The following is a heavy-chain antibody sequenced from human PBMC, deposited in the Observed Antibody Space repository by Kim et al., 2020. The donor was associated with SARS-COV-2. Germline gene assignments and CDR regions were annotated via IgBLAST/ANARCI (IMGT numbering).Heavy chain of an antibody. CDR1: GYIFRRYG. D-gene: IGHD1-20*01. J-gene: IGHJ4*02. CDR2: ISPYNGNT. V-gene: IGHV1-18*01. CDR3: ARDRLALLGVGYNLGFDN. Sequence: ASVKVSCKASGYIFRRYGFTWVRQAPGQGLEWMGWISPYNGNTNYAQKFQGRVTMTTDTVTNTAYMELRSLRSDDTAEYFCARDRLALLGVGYNLGFDNWGRGTLVIVSS.